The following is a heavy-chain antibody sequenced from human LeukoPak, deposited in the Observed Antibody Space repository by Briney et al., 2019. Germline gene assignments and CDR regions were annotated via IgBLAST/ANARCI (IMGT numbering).Heavy chain of an antibody. Sequence: PGGSLRLSCAAPGLTSSSYAMTCVRQAPGKGLESVSSMSSGSRYIYYADSVRSRFTISRDNAKNSLYLLMNSLRAEDTAVYYCTRDRPAGASRVFVVQWGQGTLVTVSS. CDR1: GLTSSSYA. D-gene: IGHD3-3*01. J-gene: IGHJ4*02. CDR3: TRDRPAGASRVFVVQ. CDR2: MSSGSRYI. V-gene: IGHV3-21*01.